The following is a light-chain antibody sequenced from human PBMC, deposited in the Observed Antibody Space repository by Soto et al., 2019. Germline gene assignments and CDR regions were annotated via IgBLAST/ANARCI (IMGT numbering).Light chain of an antibody. CDR1: SSDIGAYNL. V-gene: IGLV2-14*01. CDR3: ASLTTTNFV. Sequence: QSALTQPASVSGSPGQSVTISCTGTSSDIGAYNLVSWYQHHPDKAPKLMISEVSNRPSGVSDRFSGSKSGNTASLTISGLQSEDEADSYCASLTTTNFVFGNGTKVTV. CDR2: EVS. J-gene: IGLJ1*01.